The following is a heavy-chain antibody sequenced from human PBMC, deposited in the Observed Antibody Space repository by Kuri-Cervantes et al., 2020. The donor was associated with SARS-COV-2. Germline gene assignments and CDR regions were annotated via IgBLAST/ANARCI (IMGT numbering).Heavy chain of an antibody. CDR1: GGSFSGYY. J-gene: IGHJ4*02. Sequence: SQTLSLTCAAYGGSFSGYYWSWIRQPPGKGLEWIGYIYYSGSTNYNPSLKSRVTISVDTSKNQFSLKLSSVTAADTAVYYCARENWNYFDYWGQGTLVTVSS. CDR3: ARENWNYFDY. V-gene: IGHV4-59*01. D-gene: IGHD1-1*01. CDR2: IYYSGST.